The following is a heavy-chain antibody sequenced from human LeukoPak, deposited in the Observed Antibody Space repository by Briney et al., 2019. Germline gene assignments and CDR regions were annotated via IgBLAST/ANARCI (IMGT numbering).Heavy chain of an antibody. CDR3: AREDPQTRVPEGLDV. D-gene: IGHD4/OR15-4a*01. CDR2: IYHSGST. CDR1: GGSISSGGYS. J-gene: IGHJ6*02. V-gene: IGHV4-30-2*01. Sequence: PQTLSLTCAVSGGSISSGGYSWSWIRQPPGKGLEWIGYIYHSGSTYYNPSLKSRVTISVDRSKNQFSLKLSSVTAADTAVYYCAREDPQTRVPEGLDVWGQGTTVTVSS.